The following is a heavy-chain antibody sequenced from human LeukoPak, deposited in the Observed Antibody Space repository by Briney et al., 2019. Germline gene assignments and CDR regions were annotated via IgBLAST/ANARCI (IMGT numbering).Heavy chain of an antibody. V-gene: IGHV1-69*10. D-gene: IGHD3-16*01. CDR3: ARDLGQLYYFDY. CDR1: GGTFNSYT. Sequence: GASVKVSFKASGGTFNSYTISWVRQAPGQGREGMGGTIPILGIANYAQKFQGRGTITADKSTSTAYMELSSLRSEDTAVYYCARDLGQLYYFDYWGQGTLVTVSS. J-gene: IGHJ4*02. CDR2: TIPILGIA.